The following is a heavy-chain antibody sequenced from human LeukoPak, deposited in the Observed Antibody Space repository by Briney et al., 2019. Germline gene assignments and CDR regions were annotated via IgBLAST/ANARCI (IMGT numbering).Heavy chain of an antibody. D-gene: IGHD6-19*01. Sequence: ASVKVSCKISGYTLTELSMHWVRQAPGKGLEWMGTFDPEDGETIYAQNFHGRVTMTEDTSTDTAYMELSSLRSEDTAVYYCARRAVDNSYYYYMDVWGKGTTVTVSS. V-gene: IGHV1-24*01. J-gene: IGHJ6*03. CDR1: GYTLTELS. CDR3: ARRAVDNSYYYYMDV. CDR2: FDPEDGET.